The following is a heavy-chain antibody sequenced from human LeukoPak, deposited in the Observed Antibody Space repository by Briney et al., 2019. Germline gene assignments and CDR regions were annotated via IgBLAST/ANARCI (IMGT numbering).Heavy chain of an antibody. CDR1: GFTFSSYW. CDR2: IKQDGSEK. Sequence: GGSLTLSCAASGFTFSSYWMSWVRQAPGKGLEWVANIKQDGSEKYYVDSVKGRFTISRDNAKNSLYLQMNSLRAEDTAVYYCARDISRTLSAAGYYYMDVWGKGTTVTVSS. V-gene: IGHV3-7*01. J-gene: IGHJ6*03. D-gene: IGHD6-13*01. CDR3: ARDISRTLSAAGYYYMDV.